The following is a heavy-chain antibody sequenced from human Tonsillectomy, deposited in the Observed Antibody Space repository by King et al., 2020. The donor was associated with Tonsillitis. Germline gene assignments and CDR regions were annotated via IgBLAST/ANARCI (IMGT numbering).Heavy chain of an antibody. CDR2: ISSSSSYI. CDR3: TRDRGYSSGWYGDRYYFYGMDV. J-gene: IGHJ6*02. D-gene: IGHD6-19*01. V-gene: IGHV3-21*01. CDR1: GFTFSSYS. Sequence: VQLVESGGGLVKLGGSLRLSCAASGFTFSSYSLNWVRQAPGKGLEWVSSISSSSSYIYYADSVKGRFTISSDNVKNSLYLQMNSLRAEDTAVYYCTRDRGYSSGWYGDRYYFYGMDVWGQGTTVTVSS.